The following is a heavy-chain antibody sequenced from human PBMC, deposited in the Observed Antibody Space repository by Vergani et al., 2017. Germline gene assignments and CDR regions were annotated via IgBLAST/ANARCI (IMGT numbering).Heavy chain of an antibody. D-gene: IGHD2-2*02. CDR2: IYPGDSDT. CDR3: ASRGDIVVVPAAISLPAPSPVDAFDI. Sequence: EVQLVQSGAEVKKPGESLKISCKGSGYSFTSYWIGWVRQMPGKGLEWMGIIYPGDSDTRYSPSFQGQVTISADKSISTAYLQWSSLKASDTAMYYCASRGDIVVVPAAISLPAPSPVDAFDIWGQGTMVTVSS. V-gene: IGHV5-51*01. CDR1: GYSFTSYW. J-gene: IGHJ3*02.